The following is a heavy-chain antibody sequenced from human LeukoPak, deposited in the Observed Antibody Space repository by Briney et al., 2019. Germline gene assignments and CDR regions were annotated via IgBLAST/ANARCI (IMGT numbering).Heavy chain of an antibody. J-gene: IGHJ4*02. CDR3: AKLSAGYSYGYREAYYLDY. CDR1: GFTFSSYA. Sequence: GGSLRLSCAASGFTFSSYAMSWVRQAPGKGLEWVSAISGSGGSTYYADSVKGRFTISRDNSKNTLYLQMNSLSAEDTAVYYCAKLSAGYSYGYREAYYLDYWGQGTLVTVSS. CDR2: ISGSGGST. D-gene: IGHD5-18*01. V-gene: IGHV3-23*01.